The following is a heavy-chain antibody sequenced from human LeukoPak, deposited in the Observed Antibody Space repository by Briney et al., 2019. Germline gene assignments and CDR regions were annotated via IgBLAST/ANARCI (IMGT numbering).Heavy chain of an antibody. CDR1: GFTFSNYY. J-gene: IGHJ4*02. D-gene: IGHD3-22*01. V-gene: IGHV3-30*02. CDR3: ATGSGYYYDH. Sequence: SGGSLRLSCAASGFTFSNYYVHWVRQAPGKGLEWVAVVHHDGSKRYYADSVKGRFTISRDNSKNTLYVQMDSLRVEDTAVYYCATGSGYYYDHWGQGTLVTVSS. CDR2: VHHDGSKR.